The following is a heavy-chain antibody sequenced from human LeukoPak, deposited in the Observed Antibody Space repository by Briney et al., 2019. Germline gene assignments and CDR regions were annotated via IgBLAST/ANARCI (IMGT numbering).Heavy chain of an antibody. J-gene: IGHJ4*02. V-gene: IGHV3-21*01. Sequence: GGSLRLSCAASGFSFSDYSLSWVRQAPGKGLEWVSFISSRGTHMYYLDSVKGRFTISRDNSKNTLYLQMNSLRAEDTAVYYCAKVRGDTAMVTLDYWGQGTLVTVSS. CDR2: ISSRGTHM. CDR1: GFSFSDYS. CDR3: AKVRGDTAMVTLDY. D-gene: IGHD5-18*01.